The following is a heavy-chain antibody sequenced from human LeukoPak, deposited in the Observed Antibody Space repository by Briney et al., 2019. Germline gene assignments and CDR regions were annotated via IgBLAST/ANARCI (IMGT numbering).Heavy chain of an antibody. J-gene: IGHJ5*02. CDR2: IYTSGST. V-gene: IGHV4-61*02. CDR3: ASAGDTMIVDNWFDP. CDR1: GGSISSGSYY. Sequence: SQTLSLTCTVSGGSISSGSYYWSWIRQPAGKGLEWIGRIYTSGSTNYNPSLKSRVTISVDTSKNQFSLKLSSVTAADTAVYYCASAGDTMIVDNWFDPWGQGTLVTVSS. D-gene: IGHD3-22*01.